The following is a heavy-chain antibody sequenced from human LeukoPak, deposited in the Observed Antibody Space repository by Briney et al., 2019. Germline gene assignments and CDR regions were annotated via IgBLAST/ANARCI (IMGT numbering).Heavy chain of an antibody. Sequence: GGCLRLSCAVSGFALRNYGMHWVRQAPGKGLEWVAVILSDGSNENYADSVKGRFTISRDNSKDTLYLQMNSLRAEDTAVYYCARVGDGWYSFDYWGQGTLVTVSS. V-gene: IGHV3-33*01. D-gene: IGHD6-19*01. CDR1: GFALRNYG. CDR2: ILSDGSNE. J-gene: IGHJ4*02. CDR3: ARVGDGWYSFDY.